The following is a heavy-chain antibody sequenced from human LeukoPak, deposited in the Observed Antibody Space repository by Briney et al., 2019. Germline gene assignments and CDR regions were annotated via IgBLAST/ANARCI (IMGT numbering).Heavy chain of an antibody. Sequence: SETLSLTCTVSGDSINSDYWSWIRQPPGKGLEWIGYIYYSGSTNYNPSLNSRVTISLDTSKKQFSLKLSSVTAADTAVYYCARQRPHYCSSTSCPAYNWFDPWGQGTLVTASS. CDR2: IYYSGST. CDR3: ARQRPHYCSSTSCPAYNWFDP. CDR1: GDSINSDY. J-gene: IGHJ5*02. V-gene: IGHV4-59*08. D-gene: IGHD2-2*01.